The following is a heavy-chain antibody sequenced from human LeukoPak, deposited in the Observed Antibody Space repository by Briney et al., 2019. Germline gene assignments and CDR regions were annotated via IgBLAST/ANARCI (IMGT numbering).Heavy chain of an antibody. CDR1: GFTFSSYG. CDR2: ISYDGSNK. J-gene: IGHJ4*02. V-gene: IGHV3-30*18. CDR3: AKDSIAAAGTFDY. D-gene: IGHD6-13*01. Sequence: GGSLRLSCAASGFTFSSYGMHWVRQAPGKGLEGVAVISYDGSNKYYADSVKGRFTISRDNSKNTLYLQMNSLRAEDTAVYYCAKDSIAAAGTFDYWGQGTLVTVSS.